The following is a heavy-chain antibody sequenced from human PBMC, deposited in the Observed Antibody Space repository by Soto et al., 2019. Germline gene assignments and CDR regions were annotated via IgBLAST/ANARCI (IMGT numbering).Heavy chain of an antibody. CDR3: ARYCSGGSCYPFDY. CDR2: IYYSGST. V-gene: IGHV4-59*01. Sequence: SETLSLTCAVYGGSFSSYYWSWIRQPPGKGLEWIGYIYYSGSTNYNPSLKSRVTISVDTSKNQFSLKLSSVTAADTAVYYCARYCSGGSCYPFDYWGQGTLVTVSS. CDR1: GGSFSSYY. D-gene: IGHD2-15*01. J-gene: IGHJ4*02.